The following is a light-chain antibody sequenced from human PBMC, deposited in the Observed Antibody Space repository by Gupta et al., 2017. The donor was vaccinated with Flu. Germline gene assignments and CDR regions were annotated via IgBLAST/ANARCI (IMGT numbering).Light chain of an antibody. CDR2: GAS. CDR3: QQYSNWPPGT. Sequence: EIVMTHASANLSASPGERATLSCRASQSVSSNLAWYQQKPGQAPRLLIYGASTRATGIPARFSGSGSGTDFTLTISSLESEDFAVYYCQQYSNWPPGTFGQGTKLEIK. CDR1: QSVSSN. J-gene: IGKJ2*02. V-gene: IGKV3-15*01.